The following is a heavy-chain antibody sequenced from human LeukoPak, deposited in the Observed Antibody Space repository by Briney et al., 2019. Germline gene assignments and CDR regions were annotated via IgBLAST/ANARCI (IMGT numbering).Heavy chain of an antibody. V-gene: IGHV3-48*01. D-gene: IGHD3-22*01. CDR1: GFTFSSYS. Sequence: GGSLRLSCAASGFTFSSYSMNWVRQAPGKGLEWVSYISSSSSTIYYADSVKGRFTISRDNAKNSLYLQMNSLRAEDTAVYYCANYYGSSPYYYFDSWGQGTLVTVSS. CDR3: ANYYGSSPYYYFDS. J-gene: IGHJ4*02. CDR2: ISSSSSTI.